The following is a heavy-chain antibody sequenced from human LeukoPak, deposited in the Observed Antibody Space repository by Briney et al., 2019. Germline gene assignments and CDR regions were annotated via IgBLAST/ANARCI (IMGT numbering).Heavy chain of an antibody. D-gene: IGHD3-16*01. CDR2: INHSGST. CDR3: ARGGRLVWFDS. J-gene: IGHJ5*01. V-gene: IGHV4-34*01. Sequence: SETLSVTCAVYGGSFSGYYWSWIRQPPGKGLEWIGEINHSGSTNYNPSLKSRVTISVDTSKNQFSLKLSSVTAADTAVYYCARGGRLVWFDSWGQGTLVTVSS. CDR1: GGSFSGYY.